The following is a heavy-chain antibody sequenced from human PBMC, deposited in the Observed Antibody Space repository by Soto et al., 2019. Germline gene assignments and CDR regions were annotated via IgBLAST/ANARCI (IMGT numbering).Heavy chain of an antibody. CDR2: ISWNRGSI. CDR3: AKGFSSGWYLEYFDY. V-gene: IGHV3-9*01. CDR1: GFTFDDYA. D-gene: IGHD6-19*01. J-gene: IGHJ4*02. Sequence: EVQLVESGGGLVQPGRSLRLSCAASGFTFDDYAMHWVRQAPGKGLEWVSGISWNRGSIGYADSVKGRFTISRDNAKNSLYLQMNSLRAEDTALYYCAKGFSSGWYLEYFDYWGQGTLVTVSS.